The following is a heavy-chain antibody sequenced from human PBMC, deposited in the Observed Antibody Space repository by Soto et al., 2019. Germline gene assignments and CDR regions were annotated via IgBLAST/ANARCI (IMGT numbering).Heavy chain of an antibody. Sequence: GESLKISCKGSGYSFTSYWIGWVRQMPGKGLEWMGIIYPGDSDTRYSPSFQGQVTISADKSISTAYLQWSSLKASDTAMYYCASLSTVRARAFDIWGQGTMVTVSS. CDR3: ASLSTVRARAFDI. J-gene: IGHJ3*02. CDR2: IYPGDSDT. V-gene: IGHV5-51*01. D-gene: IGHD4-17*01. CDR1: GYSFTSYW.